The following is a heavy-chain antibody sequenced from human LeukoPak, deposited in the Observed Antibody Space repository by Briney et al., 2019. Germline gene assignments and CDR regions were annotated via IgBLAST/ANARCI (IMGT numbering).Heavy chain of an antibody. CDR2: ISSSSSYI. Sequence: GGSLRLSCAASGFTFSSYTMNWVRQAPGKGLEWVSSISSSSSYIYHADSVKGRFTISRDNAKNSLYLQMNSLRAEDTAVYYCARGRVVTMIVVEGFADYWGQGTLVTVSS. D-gene: IGHD3-22*01. J-gene: IGHJ4*02. V-gene: IGHV3-21*01. CDR3: ARGRVVTMIVVEGFADY. CDR1: GFTFSSYT.